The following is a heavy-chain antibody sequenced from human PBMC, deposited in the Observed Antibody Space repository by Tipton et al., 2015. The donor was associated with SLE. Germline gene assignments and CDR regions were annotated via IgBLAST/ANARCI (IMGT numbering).Heavy chain of an antibody. J-gene: IGHJ4*02. CDR1: GFSFNSLW. V-gene: IGHV3-7*01. CDR3: ATAPREVWWLQPLFDH. Sequence: SLRLSCAASGFSFNSLWMNWVRQAPGKGLEWVANIKQDGSEKNYVDSVKGRFTMSRDNAKNSLYLQMNSLAAEDTSVYYCATAPREVWWLQPLFDHWGQGTLVNVS. D-gene: IGHD5-24*01. CDR2: IKQDGSEK.